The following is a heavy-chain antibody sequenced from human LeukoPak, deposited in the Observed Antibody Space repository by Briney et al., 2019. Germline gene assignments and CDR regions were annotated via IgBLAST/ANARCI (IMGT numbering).Heavy chain of an antibody. CDR3: ARGDSSSPDWFDP. CDR1: GGSISSYY. CDR2: IYTSGST. Sequence: SETLSLTCTVSGGSISSYYWSWIRQPPGKGLEWIGYIYTSGSTNYNPSLKSRVTISVDTSKNQFSLKLSSVTAADTAVYYCARGDSSSPDWFDPWGQGTLVTVSS. D-gene: IGHD6-13*01. V-gene: IGHV4-4*09. J-gene: IGHJ5*02.